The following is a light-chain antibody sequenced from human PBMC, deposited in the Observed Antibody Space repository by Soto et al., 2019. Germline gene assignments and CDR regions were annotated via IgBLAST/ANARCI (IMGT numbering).Light chain of an antibody. J-gene: IGLJ3*02. CDR1: SSDVGSYNL. V-gene: IGLV2-23*03. Sequence: QSALTQPASVSGSPGQSITISCTGTSSDVGSYNLVSWYQQHPGKAPKLMIYEGSKRPSGGSNRFSGSKSGNTASLTISGLQAEDEADYYCCSYAGSYTFVVFGGGTKVTVL. CDR2: EGS. CDR3: CSYAGSYTFVV.